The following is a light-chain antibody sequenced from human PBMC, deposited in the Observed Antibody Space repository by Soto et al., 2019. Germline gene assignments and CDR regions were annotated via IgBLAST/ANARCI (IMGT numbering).Light chain of an antibody. Sequence: DIQMTQSPPTLSASVGDRVSITCRASQSISVWLAWFQQKPGKAPKLLIYDASTLQSEVPSRFSGSGSGTEFTLTISRLQPDDFATYYCQHYISYPYTFGQGTKLEI. J-gene: IGKJ2*01. CDR2: DAS. CDR1: QSISVW. CDR3: QHYISYPYT. V-gene: IGKV1-5*01.